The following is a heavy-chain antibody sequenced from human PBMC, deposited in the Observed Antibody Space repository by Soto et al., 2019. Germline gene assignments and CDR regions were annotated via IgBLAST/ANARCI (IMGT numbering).Heavy chain of an antibody. CDR1: VGSISSSSYY. J-gene: IGHJ3*02. CDR3: ARRFDAFDI. Sequence: SETLSLTCTVSVGSISSSSYYWGWIRQPPGKGLEWIGSIYYSGSTYYNPSLKSRVTISVDTSKNQFSLKLSSVTAADTAVYYCARRFDAFDIWGQGTMVTVSS. V-gene: IGHV4-39*01. CDR2: IYYSGST.